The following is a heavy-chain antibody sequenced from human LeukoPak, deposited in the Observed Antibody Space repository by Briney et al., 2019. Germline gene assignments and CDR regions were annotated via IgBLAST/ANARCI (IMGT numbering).Heavy chain of an antibody. D-gene: IGHD3-22*01. CDR2: ISSSSSYI. CDR3: AREHYYDSSGYYHTIDY. Sequence: GGSLRLSCAASGFTFSSYSMNWVRQAPGKGLEWVSSISSSSSYIYYADSVKGRFTISRDNAKNSLYLQMNSLRAEDTAVYYCAREHYYDSSGYYHTIDYWGQGTLVTVSS. J-gene: IGHJ4*02. V-gene: IGHV3-21*01. CDR1: GFTFSSYS.